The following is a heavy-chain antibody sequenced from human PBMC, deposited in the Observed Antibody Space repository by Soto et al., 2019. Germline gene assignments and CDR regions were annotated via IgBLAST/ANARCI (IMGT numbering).Heavy chain of an antibody. V-gene: IGHV1-69*12. D-gene: IGHD2-8*01. Sequence: QVQLVQSGAEVKKPGSSVKVSCKASGGTFSSYAISWVRQAPGQGLEWMGGIIPIFGTANYAQKFQGRVTITADESTSTAYMELSSLRSEDTAVYDCARAGRYCTNGVCRTSYYYYYGMDVWGQGTTVTVSS. CDR1: GGTFSSYA. CDR3: ARAGRYCTNGVCRTSYYYYYGMDV. CDR2: IIPIFGTA. J-gene: IGHJ6*02.